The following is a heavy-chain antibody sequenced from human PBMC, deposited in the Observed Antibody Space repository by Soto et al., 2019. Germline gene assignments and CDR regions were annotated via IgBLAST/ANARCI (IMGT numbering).Heavy chain of an antibody. CDR2: IYHSGTT. V-gene: IGHV4-59*01. J-gene: IGHJ4*01. Sequence: SETLSLTCTLTVGSLISFYWGWIRRPPGKGLEWIGYIYHSGTTKYNSSLKSRVTMSVDSSKNEFSLKLTSVTAADTAVYYCARVHKEELVTVPAAHYDHWGHGTLVTVSS. CDR1: VGSLISFY. D-gene: IGHD2-2*01. CDR3: ARVHKEELVTVPAAHYDH.